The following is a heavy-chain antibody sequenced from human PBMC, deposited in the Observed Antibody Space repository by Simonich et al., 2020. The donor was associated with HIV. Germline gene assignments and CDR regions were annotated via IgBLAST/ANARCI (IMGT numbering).Heavy chain of an antibody. CDR1: GGSFSGYY. D-gene: IGHD3-9*01. J-gene: IGHJ4*02. Sequence: QVQLQQWGAGLLKPSETLSLTCAVFGGSFSGYYWSWIRQPPGKGVEWIGESNHSARTKYNPYLKSRVTISVDTSKNQFSLKLTSVTAADTAVYYCAKVARYFDWYSTAFDYWGQGTLVTVSS. CDR2: SNHSART. CDR3: AKVARYFDWYSTAFDY. V-gene: IGHV4-34*02.